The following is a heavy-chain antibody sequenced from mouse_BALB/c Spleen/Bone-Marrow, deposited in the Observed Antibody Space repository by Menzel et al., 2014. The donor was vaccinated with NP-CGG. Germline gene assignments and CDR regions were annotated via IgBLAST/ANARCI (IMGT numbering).Heavy chain of an antibody. CDR2: INPSNGGT. V-gene: IGHV1S81*02. D-gene: IGHD2-4*01. J-gene: IGHJ2*01. CDR1: GYTFTSYY. CDR3: TRSTMITYFDY. Sequence: LMESGAELVKPGASVKLSCKASGYTFTSYYMYWVKQRPGQGLEWIGEINPSNGGTNFNEKFKSKATLTVDKSSSTAYMQLSSLTSEDSAVYYCTRSTMITYFDYWGQGTTLTVSS.